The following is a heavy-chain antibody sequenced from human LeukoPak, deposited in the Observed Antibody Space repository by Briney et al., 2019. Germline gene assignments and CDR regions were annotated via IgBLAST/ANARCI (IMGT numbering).Heavy chain of an antibody. J-gene: IGHJ4*02. CDR1: GDSVSSNSAA. D-gene: IGHD2-21*01. V-gene: IGHV6-1*01. CDR2: TYYRSKWYN. Sequence: SQTLSLTCAISGDSVSSNSAAWNWIRQSPSRGLEWLGMTYYRSKWYNEYAVSVESRITINLDTSKNQFSLKLSSVTAADTAVYYCARSRSRPLLPPLPKSQYYFDYWGQGTLVTVSS. CDR3: ARSRSRPLLPPLPKSQYYFDY.